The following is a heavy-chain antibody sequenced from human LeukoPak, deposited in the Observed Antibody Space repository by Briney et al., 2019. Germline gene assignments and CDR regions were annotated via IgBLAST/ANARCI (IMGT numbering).Heavy chain of an antibody. CDR3: ARFPPLIAVAVRGY. J-gene: IGHJ4*02. CDR1: GFTFSGYA. D-gene: IGHD6-19*01. Sequence: PGRSLRLSCAASGFTFSGYAMHWVRQAPGKGLEWVAVISYDGSNKYYADSVKGRFTISRDNSKNTLYLQMNSLRAEDTAVYYCARFPPLIAVAVRGYWGQGTLVTVSS. CDR2: ISYDGSNK. V-gene: IGHV3-30*04.